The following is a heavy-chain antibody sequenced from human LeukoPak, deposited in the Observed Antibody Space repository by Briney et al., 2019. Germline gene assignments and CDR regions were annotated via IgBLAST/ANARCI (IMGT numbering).Heavy chain of an antibody. J-gene: IGHJ4*02. V-gene: IGHV4-38-2*01. D-gene: IGHD5-12*01. CDR3: ARVGSGYDLFDY. CDR2: IYHSGST. CDR1: GYSISSGYY. Sequence: SETLSLICGVSGYSISSGYYWGWIRQPPGKGLEWIGSIYHSGSTYYNPSLKSRVTISVDTSKNQFSLKLSSVTAAGTAVYYCARVGSGYDLFDYWGQGTWSPSPQ.